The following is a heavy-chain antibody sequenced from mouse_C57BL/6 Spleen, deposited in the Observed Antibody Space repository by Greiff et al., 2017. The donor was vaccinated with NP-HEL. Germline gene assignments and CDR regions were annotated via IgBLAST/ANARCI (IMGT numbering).Heavy chain of an antibody. V-gene: IGHV5-16*01. CDR3: ARGGYYSNYDAMDY. CDR1: GFTFSDYY. D-gene: IGHD2-5*01. J-gene: IGHJ4*01. Sequence: EVQWVESEGGLVQPGSSMKLSCTASGFTFSDYYMAWVRQVPEKGLEWVANINYDGSSTYYLDSLKSRFIISRDNAKNILYLQMSSLKSEDTATYYCARGGYYSNYDAMDYWGQGTSVTVSS. CDR2: INYDGSST.